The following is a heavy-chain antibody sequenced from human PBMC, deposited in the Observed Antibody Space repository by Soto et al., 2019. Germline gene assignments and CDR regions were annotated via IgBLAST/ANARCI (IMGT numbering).Heavy chain of an antibody. CDR2: IYYAGTT. V-gene: IGHV4-59*08. D-gene: IGHD2-2*01. J-gene: IGHJ4*02. CDR1: GASLSPNY. Sequence: QVQLQESGPGLVKPSETLSLRCSVSGASLSPNYWSWFRQPPGKGLQWIGYIYYAGTTTYNPSLKSRLTISLTTSKNEVSLELTSLTAGDTAVYYCARLGAFYQALDSWGQGALVTVSS. CDR3: ARLGAFYQALDS.